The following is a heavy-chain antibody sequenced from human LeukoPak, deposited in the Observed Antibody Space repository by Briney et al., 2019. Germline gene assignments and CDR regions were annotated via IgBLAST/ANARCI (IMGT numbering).Heavy chain of an antibody. J-gene: IGHJ5*02. CDR3: ARAYSSPNWFDP. CDR2: IKVDGSEK. D-gene: IGHD6-13*01. V-gene: IGHV3-7*04. Sequence: GGSRRLSCAASGLTFSNSWMSWIRQPPGKGLEWVANIKVDGSEKYYVASVKGRFTISRDNAKNSLYLQMNSLRAEDTAVYYCARAYSSPNWFDPWGQGTLVTVSS. CDR1: GLTFSNSW.